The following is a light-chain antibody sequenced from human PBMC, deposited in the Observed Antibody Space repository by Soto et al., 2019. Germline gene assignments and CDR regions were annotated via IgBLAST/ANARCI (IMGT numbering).Light chain of an antibody. CDR3: SSYTSSIRVV. CDR2: DVS. CDR1: SSDVGGYNY. Sequence: QSALTQPASVSGSPGQSITISCTGTSSDVGGYNYVSWYQQHPGKAPKLMIYDVSNRPAGVSNRFSGSKSGNTASLTISGLQAEDEADSYCSSYTSSIRVVFGGGTKLTVL. V-gene: IGLV2-14*01. J-gene: IGLJ3*02.